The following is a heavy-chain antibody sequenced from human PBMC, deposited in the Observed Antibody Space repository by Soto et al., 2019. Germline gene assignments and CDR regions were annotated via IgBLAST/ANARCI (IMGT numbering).Heavy chain of an antibody. CDR1: GFTFSSYG. J-gene: IGHJ6*02. D-gene: IGHD3-22*01. V-gene: IGHV3-33*01. CDR3: ARDNALYYYDSSGPIEWNGMDV. CDR2: IWYDGSNK. Sequence: QVQLVESGGGVVQPGRSLRLSCAASGFTFSSYGMHWVRQAPGKGLEWVAVIWYDGSNKYYADSVKGRFTISRDNSKNTLYLQMNSLRAEDTAVYYCARDNALYYYDSSGPIEWNGMDVWGQGTTVTVSS.